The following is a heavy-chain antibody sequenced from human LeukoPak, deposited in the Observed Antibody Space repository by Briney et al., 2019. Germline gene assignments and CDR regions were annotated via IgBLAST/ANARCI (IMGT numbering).Heavy chain of an antibody. CDR3: AIGTTGTTSDAFDI. D-gene: IGHD1-1*01. Sequence: QPGRSLRLSCAASGFTFDDYAMHWVRQAPGKGLEWVSGISWNSGSIGYADSVKGRFTISRDNAKNSLYLQMNSLRAEDMALYYCAIGTTGTTSDAFDIWGQGTMVTVSS. CDR2: ISWNSGSI. V-gene: IGHV3-9*03. CDR1: GFTFDDYA. J-gene: IGHJ3*02.